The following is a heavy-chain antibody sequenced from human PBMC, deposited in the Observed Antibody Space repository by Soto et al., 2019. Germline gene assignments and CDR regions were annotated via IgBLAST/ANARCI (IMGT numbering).Heavy chain of an antibody. CDR3: ARESYYGSGATVVAY. CDR1: GDSINSDDYY. D-gene: IGHD3-10*01. CDR2: IFYSGST. Sequence: PSETLSLTCTVSGDSINSDDYYWSWIRQSPGKGLEWIGYIFYSGSTYYNPSLKSRVTISVDTSKNQFSLKVNSVTAADTAVYYCARESYYGSGATVVAYWGQGTLVTVTS. V-gene: IGHV4-30-4*02. J-gene: IGHJ4*02.